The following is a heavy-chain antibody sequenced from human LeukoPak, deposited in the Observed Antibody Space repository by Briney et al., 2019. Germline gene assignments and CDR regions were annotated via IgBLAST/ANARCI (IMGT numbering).Heavy chain of an antibody. V-gene: IGHV3-13*01. CDR2: IGTAGDT. D-gene: IGHD5-24*01. J-gene: IGHJ4*02. CDR1: GFTFSSYD. Sequence: GGSMRLSCAASGFTFSSYDMHWVRQATGKGLEWVSAIGTAGDTYYPGSVKGRFTISRENAKNSLYLQMNSLRAGDTAVYYCARGKMATLFDYWGQGTLVTVSS. CDR3: ARGKMATLFDY.